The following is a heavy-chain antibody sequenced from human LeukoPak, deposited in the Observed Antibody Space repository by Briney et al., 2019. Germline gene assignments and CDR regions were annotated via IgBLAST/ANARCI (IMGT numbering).Heavy chain of an antibody. V-gene: IGHV5-51*01. Sequence: GESLKISCKGSGYSFTSYWIGWVRQMPGKGLEWMGIIYPGDSDTRYSPSFQGQVTISADKSISTAYLQWNSLKASDTAMYYCARSYYNSSGYYSLGVLDIWGQGTVVTVSS. CDR2: IYPGDSDT. CDR3: ARSYYNSSGYYSLGVLDI. CDR1: GYSFTSYW. J-gene: IGHJ3*02. D-gene: IGHD3-22*01.